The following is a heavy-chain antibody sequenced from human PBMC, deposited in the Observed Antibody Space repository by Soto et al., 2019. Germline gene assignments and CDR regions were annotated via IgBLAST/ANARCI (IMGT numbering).Heavy chain of an antibody. CDR3: ARMRLAAAGYDKYYYYGMDV. D-gene: IGHD6-13*01. J-gene: IGHJ6*02. Sequence: ASVKVSCKASGYTFTSYDINWVRQATGQGLEWMGWMNPNSGNTGYAQKFQGRVTMTRNTSISTAYMELSSLRSEDTAVYYCARMRLAAAGYDKYYYYGMDVWGQGTTVTVSS. V-gene: IGHV1-8*01. CDR2: MNPNSGNT. CDR1: GYTFTSYD.